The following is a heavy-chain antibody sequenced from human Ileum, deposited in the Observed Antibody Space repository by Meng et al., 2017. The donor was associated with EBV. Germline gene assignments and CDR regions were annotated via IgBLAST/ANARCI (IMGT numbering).Heavy chain of an antibody. CDR1: GFTFSNAW. D-gene: IGHD2-15*01. J-gene: IGHJ4*02. CDR2: IKSTTDGGTT. CDR3: EGWRY. Sequence: EVEVVGSGGGVVKPGGSLRLSCAASGFTFSNAWMTWVRQAPGKGLEWVGRIKSTTDGGTTDYAAPVKGRFTISRDDSKNTLFLQMDSLKTEDTAVYYCEGWRYWGQGTLVTVSS. V-gene: IGHV3-15*01.